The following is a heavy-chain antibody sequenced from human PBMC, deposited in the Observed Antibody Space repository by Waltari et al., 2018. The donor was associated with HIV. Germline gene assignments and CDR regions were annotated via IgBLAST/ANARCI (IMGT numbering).Heavy chain of an antibody. J-gene: IGHJ1*01. CDR3: AKGGTSGYTFGFGR. V-gene: IGHV3-74*01. CDR2: INSDGSIT. CDR1: GLTLSPYW. Sequence: EVQLVESGGGFVQPGWSLSLSCAASGLTLSPYWMHSARQPPGKGLVWVSRINSDGSITSHADSVKGRFTISRDNARNTLYLQMNSLGAEDTAMYYCAKGGTSGYTFGFGRWGQGTLVTVSS. D-gene: IGHD5-18*01.